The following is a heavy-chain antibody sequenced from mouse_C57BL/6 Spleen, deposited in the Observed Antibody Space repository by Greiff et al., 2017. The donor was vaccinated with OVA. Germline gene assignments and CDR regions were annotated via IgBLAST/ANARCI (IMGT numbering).Heavy chain of an antibody. CDR3: ARHEAGSSRDYFDY. D-gene: IGHD1-1*01. CDR2: FYPGSGSI. J-gene: IGHJ2*01. Sequence: QVQLQQSGAELVKPGASVKLSCKASGYTFTEYTIHWVKQRSGQGLEWIGWFYPGSGSIKYNEKFKDKATLTADKSSNPVSMELSILTSEYSAVYFCARHEAGSSRDYFDYWGQGTTLTVSS. CDR1: GYTFTEYT. V-gene: IGHV1-62-2*01.